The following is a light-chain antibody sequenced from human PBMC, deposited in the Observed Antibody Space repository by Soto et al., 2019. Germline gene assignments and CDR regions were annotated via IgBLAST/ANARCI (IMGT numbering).Light chain of an antibody. J-gene: IGKJ5*01. CDR3: QQYDSIPIT. CDR1: QSISSW. V-gene: IGKV1-5*01. Sequence: DIQMTQSPSTLSASVGDRVTITFRASQSISSWLAWYQQKPGKAPKLLIYAASSLQSGVPSRFSGSGSGTDFTLTISSLQAEDVSAYYCQQYDSIPITFGQGTRLEI. CDR2: AAS.